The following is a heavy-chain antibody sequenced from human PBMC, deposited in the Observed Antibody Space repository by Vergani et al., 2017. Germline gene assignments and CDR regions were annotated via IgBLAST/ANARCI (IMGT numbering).Heavy chain of an antibody. Sequence: QVTLKESGPVLVKPTETLTLTCTVSGFSLSNARMGVSWIRQPPGKALEWLAHIFSNDEKSYSTSLKSRLTNSKDTSKSQVVLTITNMDPVDTATYYCARLIYYDDSSGYSTKPFDYWGQGTLVTVSS. J-gene: IGHJ4*02. V-gene: IGHV2-26*01. CDR2: IFSNDEK. CDR1: GFSLSNARMG. CDR3: ARLIYYDDSSGYSTKPFDY. D-gene: IGHD3-22*01.